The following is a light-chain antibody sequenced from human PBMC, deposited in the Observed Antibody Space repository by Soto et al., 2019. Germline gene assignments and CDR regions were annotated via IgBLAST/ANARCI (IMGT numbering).Light chain of an antibody. V-gene: IGLV3-21*04. Sequence: SYELTQPPSVSVAPEKTARLTCGGDNIGSKRVHWYRQKPGQAPVLVIYYDSDRPSGIPERFSGSNSGNTATLTINRVEAGHAADHYCQVWDITTDHYVFGTGTKLTVL. J-gene: IGLJ1*01. CDR2: YDS. CDR1: NIGSKR. CDR3: QVWDITTDHYV.